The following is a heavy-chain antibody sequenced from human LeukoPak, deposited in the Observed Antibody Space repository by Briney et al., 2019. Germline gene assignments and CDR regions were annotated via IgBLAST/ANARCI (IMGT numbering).Heavy chain of an antibody. V-gene: IGHV3-23*01. D-gene: IGHD3-9*01. CDR2: ISGSGGGT. Sequence: PGRSLRLSCAASGFTFSSYSMNWVRQAPGKGLEWVSAISGSGGGTYYADSVKGRFTISRDNSKNTLYLQVHSLRAEDTAVYYCAKLSLYNVLTGNTYMDVWGKGTTVTISS. J-gene: IGHJ6*03. CDR3: AKLSLYNVLTGNTYMDV. CDR1: GFTFSSYS.